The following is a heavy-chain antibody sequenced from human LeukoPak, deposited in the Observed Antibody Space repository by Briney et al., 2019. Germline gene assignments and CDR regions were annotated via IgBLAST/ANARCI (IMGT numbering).Heavy chain of an antibody. CDR3: ARVERLHYYYYYMDV. CDR1: GGSIRSYY. CDR2: IYYSGST. V-gene: IGHV4-59*01. Sequence: PSETLSLTCTVSGGSIRSYYWSWIRQPPGKGLEWIGYIYYSGSTNYNPSLKSRVTISVDTSKNQFSLKLSSVTAADTAVYYCARVERLHYYYYYMDVWGKGTTVTVTS. D-gene: IGHD5-24*01. J-gene: IGHJ6*03.